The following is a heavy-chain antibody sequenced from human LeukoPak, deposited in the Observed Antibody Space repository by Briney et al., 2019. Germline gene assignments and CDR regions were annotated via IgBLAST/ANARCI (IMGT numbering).Heavy chain of an antibody. J-gene: IGHJ3*01. CDR3: AKDQGSSSGWYSRDGFAL. CDR2: ISGSGGST. CDR1: GFTFSSYA. Sequence: GGSLRLSCAASGFTFSSYAMSWVRQAPGKGLEWVSAISGSGGSTYYADSVKGRFTISRDNCKNTLYLQMNSLRAEDTAVYYCAKDQGSSSGWYSRDGFALWGRGTMVTVSS. D-gene: IGHD6-19*01. V-gene: IGHV3-23*01.